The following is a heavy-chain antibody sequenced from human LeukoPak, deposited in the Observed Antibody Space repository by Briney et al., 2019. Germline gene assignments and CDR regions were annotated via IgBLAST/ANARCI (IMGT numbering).Heavy chain of an antibody. D-gene: IGHD3-3*01. CDR2: ISSSGSTI. V-gene: IGHV3-11*04. Sequence: GGPLRLSCAASGFTFSDYYMSWIRQAPGKGLEWVSYISSSGSTIYYADSVKGRFTISRDNAKNSLYLQMNSLRAEDTAVYYCARELRYYDFWSGNFYYMDVWGKGTTVTVSS. CDR3: ARELRYYDFWSGNFYYMDV. CDR1: GFTFSDYY. J-gene: IGHJ6*03.